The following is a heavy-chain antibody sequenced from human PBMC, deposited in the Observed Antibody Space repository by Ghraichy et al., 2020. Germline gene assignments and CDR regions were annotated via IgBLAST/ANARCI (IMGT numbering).Heavy chain of an antibody. CDR1: GFTFSSYS. Sequence: GGSLRLSCAASGFTFSSYSMNWVRQAPGKGLEWVSYISSSSTIYYADSVKGRFTISRDNAKNSLYLQMNSLRDEDTAVYYCARDHYYDSSGYPDYWGQGTLVTVSS. CDR3: ARDHYYDSSGYPDY. CDR2: ISSSSTI. V-gene: IGHV3-48*02. D-gene: IGHD3-22*01. J-gene: IGHJ4*02.